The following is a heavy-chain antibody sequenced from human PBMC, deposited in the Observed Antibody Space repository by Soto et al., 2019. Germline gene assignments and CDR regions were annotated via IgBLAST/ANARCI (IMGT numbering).Heavy chain of an antibody. J-gene: IGHJ4*02. CDR3: ARIRSRGAVTTYYFDY. Sequence: QVTLKESGPVLVKPTETLTLTCTVSGFSLSNARMGVSWIRQPPGKALEWLAHIFSNDEKSYSTSLKSRLTISKDTSKSQVVLTMTNMDPVDTATYYCARIRSRGAVTTYYFDYWGQGTLVTVSS. V-gene: IGHV2-26*01. CDR2: IFSNDEK. D-gene: IGHD4-17*01. CDR1: GFSLSNARMG.